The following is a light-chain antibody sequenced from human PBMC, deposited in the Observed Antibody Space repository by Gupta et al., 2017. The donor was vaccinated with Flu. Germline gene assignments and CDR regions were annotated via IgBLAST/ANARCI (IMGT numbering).Light chain of an antibody. J-gene: IGKJ1*01. CDR2: DAS. Sequence: EIVLTQSPATLPLSPGERATLSCRASQSVSSYLAWYQQKPGQAPRLLIYDASNRATGIPARFSGSGYGTDFTLTISSREPEDFAVYYCQQLSYWPPWTFGQGTKVEIK. CDR3: QQLSYWPPWT. CDR1: QSVSSY. V-gene: IGKV3-11*01.